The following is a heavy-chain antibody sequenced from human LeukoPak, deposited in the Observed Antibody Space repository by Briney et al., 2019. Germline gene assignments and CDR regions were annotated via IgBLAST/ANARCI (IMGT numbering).Heavy chain of an antibody. J-gene: IGHJ5*02. D-gene: IGHD1-26*01. Sequence: SETLSLTCTVSGGSVSSGSYYWSWIRQPPGKGLEWIGYIYYSGSTNYNPSLKSRVTISVDTSKNQFSLKLSSVTAADTAVYYCARKFRGATTSWGQGTLVTVSS. CDR3: ARKFRGATTS. V-gene: IGHV4-61*01. CDR2: IYYSGST. CDR1: GGSVSSGSYY.